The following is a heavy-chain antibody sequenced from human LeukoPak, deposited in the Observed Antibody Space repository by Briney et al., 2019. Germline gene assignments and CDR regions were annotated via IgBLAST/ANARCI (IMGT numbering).Heavy chain of an antibody. J-gene: IGHJ3*02. V-gene: IGHV4-31*03. D-gene: IGHD3-22*01. CDR3: AGSYDSSGYYYPYDAFDI. Sequence: SEPLSLTCTVSGGPISSGAYYWRWIRHHPGKGLEWIVYIYYSGSTYYKPSLKSRVTISVDTSKNQFSLQLSSETAADTAVYYGAGSYDSSGYYYPYDAFDIWGQGTMVTVSS. CDR1: GGPISSGAYY. CDR2: IYYSGST.